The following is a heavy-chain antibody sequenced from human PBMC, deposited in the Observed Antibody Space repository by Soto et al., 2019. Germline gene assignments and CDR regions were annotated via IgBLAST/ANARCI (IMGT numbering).Heavy chain of an antibody. CDR3: ATQGFYRLGV. V-gene: IGHV4-4*02. Sequence: QVQLQESGPGLVQPSGTLSLTCAVSGDSITGDNWRSWVRQPPGKGLEWIGEIHHSGATNYNPSLKSRVTISVDKSKNQFSLKLNSVTAADTAMFYCATQGFYRLGVWGRGTTVTVSS. J-gene: IGHJ6*02. CDR1: GDSITGDNW. CDR2: IHHSGAT.